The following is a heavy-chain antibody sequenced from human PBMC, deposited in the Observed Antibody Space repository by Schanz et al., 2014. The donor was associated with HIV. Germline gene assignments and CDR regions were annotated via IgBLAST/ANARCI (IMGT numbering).Heavy chain of an antibody. CDR2: ITPDGSV. CDR1: GFTFGTRW. J-gene: IGHJ4*02. Sequence: EVQLVESGGGVVQPGESLRLSCVASGFTFGTRWMYWVRQGPGKGLAWVSYITPDGSVTYTDSVKGRFTISRDISKNTLYLQMNSLRAEDTAVYYCVRSGHLRSDPFDYWGQGALVSVSS. CDR3: VRSGHLRSDPFDY. V-gene: IGHV3-66*01. D-gene: IGHD3-16*01.